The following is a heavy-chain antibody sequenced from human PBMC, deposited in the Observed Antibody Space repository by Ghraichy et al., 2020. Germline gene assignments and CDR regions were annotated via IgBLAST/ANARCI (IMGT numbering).Heavy chain of an antibody. CDR2: IIPISGTT. Sequence: SVKVSCKASGGTFSSSIISWVRQAPGQGLEWMGGIIPISGTTNYAQKFQGRVTITADESTNTAWMELSSLRSEDTAVYYCATAINMLTTYYYYYYMDVWGKGTTVTVSS. V-gene: IGHV1-69*13. J-gene: IGHJ6*03. CDR1: GGTFSSSI. CDR3: ATAINMLTTYYYYYYMDV. D-gene: IGHD1-1*01.